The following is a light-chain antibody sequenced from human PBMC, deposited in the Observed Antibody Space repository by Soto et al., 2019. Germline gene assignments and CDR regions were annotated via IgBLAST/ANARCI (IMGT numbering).Light chain of an antibody. CDR3: QQRDSWPIT. V-gene: IGKV3-11*01. J-gene: IGKJ5*01. CDR2: GAS. Sequence: EIVLTPSPGTLSLSPGERATLSCRASQSVSSYLAWYQQTPGQAPRLLIFGASNRATGIPARFSGSGSGTDFTLTINSLEPDDFAVYYCQQRDSWPITFGQGTRLEIK. CDR1: QSVSSY.